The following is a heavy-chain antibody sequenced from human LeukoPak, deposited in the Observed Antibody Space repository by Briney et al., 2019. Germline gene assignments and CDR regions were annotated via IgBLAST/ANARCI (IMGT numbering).Heavy chain of an antibody. CDR3: ARGDDILTGYYNEASFDY. J-gene: IGHJ4*02. CDR1: GGTFSSYA. Sequence: SVKVSCKASGGTFSSYAISWVRQAPGQGLEWMGGIIPIFGTANYAQKFQGRVTITTDESTSTAYMELSSLRSEDTAVYYCARGDDILTGYYNEASFDYWGQGTPVTVSS. CDR2: IIPIFGTA. D-gene: IGHD3-9*01. V-gene: IGHV1-69*05.